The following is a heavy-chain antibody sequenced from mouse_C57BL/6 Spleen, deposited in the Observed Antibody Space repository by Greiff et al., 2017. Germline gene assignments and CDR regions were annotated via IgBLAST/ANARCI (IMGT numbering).Heavy chain of an antibody. CDR2: INPYNGGT. D-gene: IGHD1-1*01. J-gene: IGHJ4*01. CDR1: GYTFTDYD. CDR3: ARTVEDAMDY. Sequence: EVKLQESGPVLVKPGASVKMSCKASGYTFTDYDMNWVKQSHGKSLEWIGVINPYNGGTSYNQKFKGKATLTVDKSSSTAYMELNSLTSEDSAVYYCARTVEDAMDYWGQGTSVTVSS. V-gene: IGHV1-19*01.